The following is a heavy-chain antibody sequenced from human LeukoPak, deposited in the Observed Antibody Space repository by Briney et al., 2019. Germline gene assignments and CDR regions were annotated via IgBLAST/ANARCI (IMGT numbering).Heavy chain of an antibody. V-gene: IGHV4-39*01. J-gene: IGHJ5*02. CDR3: ARSHPRSLLYWFDP. CDR2: IYYSGST. Sequence: SETLSLTCAVSGGSISSNSYYWGWIRQPPGKGLEWIGSIYYSGSTYYNPSLKSRVTISVDTSKNQFSLKLSSVTAADTAVYYCARSHPRSLLYWFDPWGQGTLVTVSS. D-gene: IGHD3-22*01. CDR1: GGSISSNSYY.